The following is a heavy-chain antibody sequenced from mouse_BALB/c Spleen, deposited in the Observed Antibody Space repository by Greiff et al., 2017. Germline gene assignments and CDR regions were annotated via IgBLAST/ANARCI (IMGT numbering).Heavy chain of an antibody. D-gene: IGHD1-1*01. J-gene: IGHJ2*01. Sequence: EVKLLESGPSLVKPSQTLSLTCSVTGDSITSGYWNWIRKFPGNKLEYMGYISYSGSTYYNPSLKSRISITRDTSKNQYYLQLNSVTTEDTATYYCARIYYGSSYPFDYWGQGTTLTVSS. V-gene: IGHV3-8*02. CDR3: ARIYYGSSYPFDY. CDR2: ISYSGST. CDR1: GDSITSGY.